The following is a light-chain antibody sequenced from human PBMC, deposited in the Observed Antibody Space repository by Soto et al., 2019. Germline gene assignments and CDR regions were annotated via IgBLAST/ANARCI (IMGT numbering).Light chain of an antibody. J-gene: IGKJ1*01. Sequence: DIQMTQSPSSLSASVGDRVSITCRASQSISNFLNWYQHKPGKAPRLLIYASSILESGVPSRFSGSGSGTDFTLTISSLQPEDFATYYCQQSYGTPRAFGQGTKVELK. CDR2: ASS. CDR1: QSISNF. V-gene: IGKV1-39*01. CDR3: QQSYGTPRA.